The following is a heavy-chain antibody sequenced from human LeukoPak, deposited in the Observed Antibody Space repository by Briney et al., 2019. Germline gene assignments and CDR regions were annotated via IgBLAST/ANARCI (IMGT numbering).Heavy chain of an antibody. D-gene: IGHD6-6*01. CDR3: ARAGKSLAAQPDPDY. CDR2: INPNSGGT. J-gene: IGHJ4*02. V-gene: IGHV1-2*02. CDR1: GYTFTGYY. Sequence: GASVKVSCKASGYTFTGYYMHWVRQAPGQGLEWMGWINPNSGGTHYAQKFQGRVTMTRDTSISTAYMELSRLRSDDTAMFYCARAGKSLAAQPDPDYWGQGTLVTVSS.